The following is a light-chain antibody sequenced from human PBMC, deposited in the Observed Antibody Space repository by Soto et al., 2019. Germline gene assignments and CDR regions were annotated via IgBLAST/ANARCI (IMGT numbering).Light chain of an antibody. CDR1: QSISSW. J-gene: IGKJ1*01. CDR3: QQYDRASWT. CDR2: RAS. V-gene: IGKV1-5*03. Sequence: DIPMTQSTSTLSASVGDRVIITCRASQSISSWLAWYQQKPGKAPDLLIYRASTLKTGIPSRFSGSGSGTEFTLTISSLQPDDFATYYCQQYDRASWTFGPGTKVEIK.